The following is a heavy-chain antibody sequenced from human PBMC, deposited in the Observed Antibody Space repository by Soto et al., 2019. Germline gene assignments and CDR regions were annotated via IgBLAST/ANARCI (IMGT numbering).Heavy chain of an antibody. CDR2: MNPNSGKT. Sequence: VASVKVSCKASGYTFTSYDINWVRQATGQGLEWMGWMNPNSGKTGYAQKFQGRVTMTRNTSISTAYMELSSLRSEDTAVYYCARGEQWLVRGGEFDYLGQGTLVTFSS. D-gene: IGHD6-19*01. V-gene: IGHV1-8*01. J-gene: IGHJ4*02. CDR3: ARGEQWLVRGGEFDY. CDR1: GYTFTSYD.